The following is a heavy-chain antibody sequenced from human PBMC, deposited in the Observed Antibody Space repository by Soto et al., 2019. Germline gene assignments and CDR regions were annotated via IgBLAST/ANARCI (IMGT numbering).Heavy chain of an antibody. V-gene: IGHV4-59*01. Sequence: SETLSLTCTVSGGSISSYYWSWIRQPPGKGLEWIGYIYYSGSTNYNPSLKSRVTISVDTSKNQLSLKLSSVTAADTAVYYCARGTPSGSQPLLNDYWGQGTLVTVSS. J-gene: IGHJ4*02. CDR1: GGSISSYY. CDR2: IYYSGST. D-gene: IGHD6-19*01. CDR3: ARGTPSGSQPLLNDY.